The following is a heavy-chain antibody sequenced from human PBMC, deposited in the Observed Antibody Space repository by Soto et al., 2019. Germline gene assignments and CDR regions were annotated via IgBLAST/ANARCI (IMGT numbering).Heavy chain of an antibody. CDR3: AGYDPVLRDAFDI. J-gene: IGHJ3*02. V-gene: IGHV1-8*01. D-gene: IGHD3-16*01. CDR2: MNPNSGNT. Sequence: QVQLVQSGAEVKKPGASVKVSCKASGYTFTKYDIEWVRQATGQGPGWMGWMNPNSGNTGYGQKVQGRVTVTRDTSISSGYMDLTSLTSEDTAVYYCAGYDPVLRDAFDIWGQGTMVTVSS. CDR1: GYTFTKYD.